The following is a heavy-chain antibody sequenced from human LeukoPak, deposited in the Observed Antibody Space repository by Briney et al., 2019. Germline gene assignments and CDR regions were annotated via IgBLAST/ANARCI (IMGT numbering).Heavy chain of an antibody. CDR1: GFTFSSAW. V-gene: IGHV3-15*01. D-gene: IGHD4-23*01. J-gene: IGHJ4*02. CDR2: IKTKTDSGTT. Sequence: GGSLRLFCAASGFTFSSAWMSWVRQAPGQGLEWLSRIKTKTDSGTTDYAAPVKGRLTISRDDSKDTLYLQMNSLKSDDTAVYYCANIFGGNSHRSDYWGQGTLVTVSS. CDR3: ANIFGGNSHRSDY.